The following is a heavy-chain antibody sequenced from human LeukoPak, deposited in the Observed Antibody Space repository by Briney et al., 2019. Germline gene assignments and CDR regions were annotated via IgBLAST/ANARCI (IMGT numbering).Heavy chain of an antibody. V-gene: IGHV1-2*02. CDR1: GYSFTGYF. J-gene: IGHJ4*02. CDR2: INPHSGST. D-gene: IGHD2-15*01. Sequence: ASVKVSGKASGYSFTGYFILWMRQAPGQGLEWLGWINPHSGSTNYAPKFQGRVTSTRDTSINTVYLEVTSLRPDDTAIYYCARRGLAASSDSWGQGTLVTVSS. CDR3: ARRGLAASSDS.